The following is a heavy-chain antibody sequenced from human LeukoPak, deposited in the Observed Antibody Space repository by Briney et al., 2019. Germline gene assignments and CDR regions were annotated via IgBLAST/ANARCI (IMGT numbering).Heavy chain of an antibody. V-gene: IGHV3-33*01. J-gene: IGHJ4*02. CDR1: GFTFTTYG. D-gene: IGHD6-13*01. CDR3: ARDRLSSSQNNYFDY. CDR2: IWYDGSSE. Sequence: GGSLRLSCAASGFTFTTYGMHWVRQAPGKGLEWVALIWYDGSSEYYAESVKGRFTISRDNSKNTVYLQMNSLRAEDTAVYYCARDRLSSSQNNYFDYRGQGTLVTVSS.